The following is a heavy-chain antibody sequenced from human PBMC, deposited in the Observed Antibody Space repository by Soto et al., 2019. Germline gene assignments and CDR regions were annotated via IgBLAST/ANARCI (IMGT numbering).Heavy chain of an antibody. CDR3: ARSGYSDWNYFDH. Sequence: ASVQVSCKASGYTFTSYGISWVRLAPGQGLERIGWISAYNGNTNDTQKLQGRVTMTTEESTRTAYMELRSLRSDDTAVYYWARSGYSDWNYFDHWGQGTLVSVAS. CDR2: ISAYNGNT. CDR1: GYTFTSYG. V-gene: IGHV1-18*01. D-gene: IGHD3-9*01. J-gene: IGHJ4*02.